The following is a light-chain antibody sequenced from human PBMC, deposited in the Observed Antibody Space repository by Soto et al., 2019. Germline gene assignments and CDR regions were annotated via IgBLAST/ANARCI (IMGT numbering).Light chain of an antibody. V-gene: IGLV2-23*01. CDR1: NSGVVNYEY. CDR2: EGC. CDR3: LSYGKV. Sequence: QSALSQPASVSGSPGQSITISCTGINSGVVNYEYVSWYQQFPDKAPKLIIYEGCERPSGVSDRFSGSKSDNAASLTISALQTEDEAEYFCLSYGKVFGTGTKVTVL. J-gene: IGLJ1*01.